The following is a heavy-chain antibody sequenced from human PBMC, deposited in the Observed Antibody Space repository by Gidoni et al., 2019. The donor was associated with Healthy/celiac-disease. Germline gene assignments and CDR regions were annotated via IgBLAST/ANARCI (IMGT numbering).Heavy chain of an antibody. D-gene: IGHD3-16*01. V-gene: IGHV3-21*01. Sequence: EVQLVETGAGLVKPGGSLRLSCAASGLTFSSYSLNWVRQAPGKGLEWVSSISSSMSYIFYADSAKGRFTISRDNAKNSLYLQMNRLRAEDTAVYYCARGLQAGLDYWGQGTLVTVSS. J-gene: IGHJ4*02. CDR1: GLTFSSYS. CDR3: ARGLQAGLDY. CDR2: ISSSMSYI.